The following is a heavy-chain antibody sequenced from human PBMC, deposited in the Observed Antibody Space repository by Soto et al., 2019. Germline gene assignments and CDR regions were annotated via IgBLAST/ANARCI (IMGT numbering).Heavy chain of an antibody. CDR2: IYYSGST. CDR1: GGSVSSGSSY. Sequence: QVQLQASGPGLVTPSETLSLTCTVSGGSVSSGSSYWSWIRQPPGKGLEWIGYIYYSGSTNYNPSPKICVTIPEDPSDPEFSLRLSSVTAADTSVYYCAREPVVGATIFDHWGQGTLVPVSA. CDR3: AREPVVGATIFDH. V-gene: IGHV4-61*01. D-gene: IGHD1-26*01. J-gene: IGHJ4*02.